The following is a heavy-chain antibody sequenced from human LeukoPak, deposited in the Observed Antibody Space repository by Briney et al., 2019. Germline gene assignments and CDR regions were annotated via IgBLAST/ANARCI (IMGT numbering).Heavy chain of an antibody. CDR2: ITGSGSYT. CDR1: GFTFSGYS. D-gene: IGHD3-22*01. Sequence: GGSLRLSCAASGFTFSGYSMDWVRQAPGEGLEWVSSITGSGSYTYYADSVKGRFTISRDSAKNSLYLQMNSLRAEDTAVYYCATSDSSGYYFSYYWGQGTLVTVSS. J-gene: IGHJ4*02. CDR3: ATSDSSGYYFSYY. V-gene: IGHV3-21*01.